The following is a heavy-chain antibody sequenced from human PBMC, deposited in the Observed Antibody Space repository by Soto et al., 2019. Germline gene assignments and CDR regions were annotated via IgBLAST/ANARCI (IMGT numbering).Heavy chain of an antibody. D-gene: IGHD2-2*01. J-gene: IGHJ4*02. CDR1: GFTFSSYA. Sequence: GESLKISCAASGFTFSSYAMSWVRQAPGKGLEWVSAISGSGGSTYYADSVKGRFTISRDNSKNTLYLQMNSLRAEDTAVYYCAKASEGQLLSEADFDYWGQGTLVTVSS. V-gene: IGHV3-23*01. CDR3: AKASEGQLLSEADFDY. CDR2: ISGSGGST.